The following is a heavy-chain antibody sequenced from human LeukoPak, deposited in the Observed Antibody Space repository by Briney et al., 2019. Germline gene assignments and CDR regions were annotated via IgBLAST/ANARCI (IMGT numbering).Heavy chain of an antibody. CDR3: ARGVSFSGDAFDI. V-gene: IGHV4-31*03. J-gene: IGHJ3*02. CDR2: IYYSGST. Sequence: SQTLSLTCTVSGGSISSGGYYWSWIRQHPGKGLEWIGYIYYSGSTYYNPSLKSRVTISVDTSKNQFSLKLSSVTAADTAVYYCARGVSFSGDAFDIWGQGTMATVSS. CDR1: GGSISSGGYY. D-gene: IGHD1-26*01.